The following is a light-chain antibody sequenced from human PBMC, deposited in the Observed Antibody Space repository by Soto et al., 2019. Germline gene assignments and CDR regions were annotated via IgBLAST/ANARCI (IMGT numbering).Light chain of an antibody. J-gene: IGLJ3*02. CDR3: ATWDVSLSAGV. CDR1: SSNIGYNY. V-gene: IGLV1-51*01. Sequence: QSVLTQPPSVSAAPGQKVTISCSGSSSNIGYNYVSWYQHLPGTAPKLLIYDITKRPSGIPDRFSGSKSGTSATLGITGLQTGDEAVYYCATWDVSLSAGVFGGGTKVTVL. CDR2: DIT.